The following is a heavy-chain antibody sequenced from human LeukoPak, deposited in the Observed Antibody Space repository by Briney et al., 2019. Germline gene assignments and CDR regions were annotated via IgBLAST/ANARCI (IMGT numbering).Heavy chain of an antibody. Sequence: GGSLRLSCAASGFTFSSYAMHWVRQAPGKGLEWVAVISYDGSNKYYADSVKGRFTISRDNSKNTLYLQMNSLRAEDTAVYYCARVTTLTGASPEGYFDYWGQGTLVTVSS. V-gene: IGHV3-30*03. D-gene: IGHD7-27*01. CDR2: ISYDGSNK. J-gene: IGHJ4*02. CDR3: ARVTTLTGASPEGYFDY. CDR1: GFTFSSYA.